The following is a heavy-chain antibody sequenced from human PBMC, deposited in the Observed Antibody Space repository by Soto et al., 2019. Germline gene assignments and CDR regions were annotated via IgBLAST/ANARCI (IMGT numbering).Heavy chain of an antibody. J-gene: IGHJ6*02. D-gene: IGHD1-26*01. CDR1: GGTFSSYA. V-gene: IGHV1-69*13. CDR3: ARDLKNSGSYDVYYYYGMDV. CDR2: IIPIFGTA. Sequence: SVKVSCKASGGTFSSYAISWVRQAPGQGLEWMGGIIPIFGTANYAQKFQGRVTITADESTSTAYMELSSLRSEDTAVYYCARDLKNSGSYDVYYYYGMDVWGQGTTVTSP.